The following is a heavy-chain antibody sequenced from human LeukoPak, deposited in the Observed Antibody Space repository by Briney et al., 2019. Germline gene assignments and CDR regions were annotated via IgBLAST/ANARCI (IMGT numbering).Heavy chain of an antibody. CDR3: ARDLAYMVGATLSKEYFQH. CDR1: GFTFSSYE. J-gene: IGHJ1*01. CDR2: ISSSSSTI. V-gene: IGHV3-48*01. D-gene: IGHD1-26*01. Sequence: PGRSLRLSCAASGFTFSSYEMNWVRQAPGKGLEWVSYISSSSSTIYYADSVKGRFTISRDNAKNSLYLQMNSLRAEDTAVYYCARDLAYMVGATLSKEYFQHWGQGTLVTVSS.